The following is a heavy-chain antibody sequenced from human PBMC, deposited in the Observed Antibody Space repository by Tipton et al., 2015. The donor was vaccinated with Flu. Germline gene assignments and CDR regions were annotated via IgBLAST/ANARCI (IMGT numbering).Heavy chain of an antibody. CDR1: GGSISDYY. V-gene: IGHV4-59*01. J-gene: IGHJ4*02. CDR3: AGHFRDASGWPQ. Sequence: LRLSCTVSGGSISDYYWSWIRQPPGRGLECIGYIYRSGYTYYNPSLKSRVTISMDTSKNQFSLKLSSVTAADTAVYYCAGHFRDASGWPQWGQGTLVTVSS. CDR2: IYRSGYT. D-gene: IGHD6-19*01.